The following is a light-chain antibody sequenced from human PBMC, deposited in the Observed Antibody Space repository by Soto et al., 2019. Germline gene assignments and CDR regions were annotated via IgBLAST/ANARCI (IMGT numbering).Light chain of an antibody. J-gene: IGLJ2*01. CDR2: LNSDGSH. CDR1: SGHSNYD. Sequence: QLVLTQSPSASASLGASVKLTCTLSSGHSNYDIAWHQQQSEKGPRYLMKLNSDGSHSKGDGIPDRFSGSSSGAERYLTISSHQSEDEADYCCQTWGSGIVVFGAGTKVTVL. V-gene: IGLV4-69*01. CDR3: QTWGSGIVV.